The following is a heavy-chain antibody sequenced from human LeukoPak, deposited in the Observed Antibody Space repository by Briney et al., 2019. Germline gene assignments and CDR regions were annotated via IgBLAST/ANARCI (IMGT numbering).Heavy chain of an antibody. D-gene: IGHD6-19*01. Sequence: PSETLSLTCTVSGGSISSGGYYWSWIRQHPGKGLEWIGYIYYSGSTYYNPSLKSRVTISVDTSKNQFSLKLSSVTAADTAVYYCARDSEYSSGWSPTAGYWGQGTLVTVSS. J-gene: IGHJ4*02. CDR1: GGSISSGGYY. V-gene: IGHV4-31*03. CDR3: ARDSEYSSGWSPTAGY. CDR2: IYYSGST.